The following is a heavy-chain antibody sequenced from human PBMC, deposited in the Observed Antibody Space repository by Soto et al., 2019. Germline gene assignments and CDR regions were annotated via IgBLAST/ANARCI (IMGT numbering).Heavy chain of an antibody. CDR3: ARSQYYDILTGSDAFDI. D-gene: IGHD3-9*01. J-gene: IGHJ3*02. V-gene: IGHV1-46*01. CDR2: INPSGGSK. CDR1: GYTFTSYY. Sequence: GASVKGSCKASGYTFTSYYMHWVRQAPGQGLEWVGIINPSGGSKSYAKKFQGRVTMTGETSTSTVYMELSSLRAEDMAVYYCARSQYYDILTGSDAFDIWGQGAMVTVSS.